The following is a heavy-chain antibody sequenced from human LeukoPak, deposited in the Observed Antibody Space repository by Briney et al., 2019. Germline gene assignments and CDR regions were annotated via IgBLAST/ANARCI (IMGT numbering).Heavy chain of an antibody. CDR2: FDPEDGET. D-gene: IGHD6-13*01. V-gene: IGHV1-24*01. Sequence: GASVKVSCKVSGYTLTELSMHWVRQAPGKGLEWMGGFDPEDGETIYAQKFQGRVTMTEDTSTDTAYMELSSLRSEDTAVYYCATGPAAAGTNDYWGQGTLVTVSS. CDR1: GYTLTELS. CDR3: ATGPAAAGTNDY. J-gene: IGHJ4*02.